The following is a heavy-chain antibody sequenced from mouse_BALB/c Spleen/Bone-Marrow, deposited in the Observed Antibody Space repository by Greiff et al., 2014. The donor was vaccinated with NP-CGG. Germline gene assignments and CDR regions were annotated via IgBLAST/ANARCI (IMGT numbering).Heavy chain of an antibody. CDR2: INPYNDAT. V-gene: IGHV1-14*01. CDR3: AREGVDYFDY. CDR1: GYTFTSYV. J-gene: IGHJ2*01. Sequence: LKESGPELVKPGASVKMSCKASGYTFTSYVIHWVKQKPGQGLEWIGYINPYNDATKFNERFKGKATLTSDKSSSTAYMVLSSLTSEDSAVYYCAREGVDYFDYWGQGTTLTVSS.